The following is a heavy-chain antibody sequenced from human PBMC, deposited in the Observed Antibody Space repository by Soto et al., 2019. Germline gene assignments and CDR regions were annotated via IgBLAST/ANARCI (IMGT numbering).Heavy chain of an antibody. D-gene: IGHD2-2*01. CDR3: APGGIVVVPAARGWFDP. CDR2: ISGSGGST. V-gene: IGHV3-23*01. Sequence: EVQLLESGGGLVQPGGSLRLSCAASGFTFSSDAMSWVRQAPGKGLEWVSAISGSGGSTYYADSVKGRFTISRDNSKTTLYLRMTSLRAEDTAVYYCAPGGIVVVPAARGWFDPWGQGTLVTVSS. J-gene: IGHJ5*02. CDR1: GFTFSSDA.